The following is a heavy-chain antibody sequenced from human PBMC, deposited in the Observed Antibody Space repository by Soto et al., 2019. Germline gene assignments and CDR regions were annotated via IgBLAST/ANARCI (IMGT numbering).Heavy chain of an antibody. CDR3: ARDLVGIVVVPAAMGYYYGMDV. Sequence: AASVKVSCKASGGTFSSYAISWVRQAPGQGLEWMGGIIPIFGTANYAQKFQGRVAITADESTSTAYMELSSLRSEDTAVYYCARDLVGIVVVPAAMGYYYGMDVWGQGTTVTVSS. V-gene: IGHV1-69*13. CDR1: GGTFSSYA. D-gene: IGHD2-2*03. J-gene: IGHJ6*02. CDR2: IIPIFGTA.